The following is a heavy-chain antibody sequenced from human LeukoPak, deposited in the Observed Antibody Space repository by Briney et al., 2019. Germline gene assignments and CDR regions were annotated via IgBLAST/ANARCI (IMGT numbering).Heavy chain of an antibody. D-gene: IGHD6-19*01. Sequence: GASVKVSCKASGYSFTTYGISWVRQAPGQGLEWMGWINSNNGDTNYAQKLQGRVTMTTDTSTSTAYMELRSLRSDDTAVYYCARGGWLVSRWFDPWGQGTLVTVSS. V-gene: IGHV1-18*01. CDR3: ARGGWLVSRWFDP. CDR2: INSNNGDT. J-gene: IGHJ5*02. CDR1: GYSFTTYG.